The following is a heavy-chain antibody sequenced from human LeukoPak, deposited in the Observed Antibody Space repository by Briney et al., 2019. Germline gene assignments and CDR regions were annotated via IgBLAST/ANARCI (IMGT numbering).Heavy chain of an antibody. V-gene: IGHV3-23*01. D-gene: IGHD2-2*01. CDR3: AKEPREYCSSTSCPNWIDP. CDR1: GFTFSSYA. J-gene: IGHJ5*02. CDR2: ISASGGTT. Sequence: PGRSLRLSCAASGFTFSSYAMSWVRQAPGKGLEWVSAISASGGTTYYADSVKGRFTISRDNSKNTLYLQMSGLRAEDTAVYYCAKEPREYCSSTSCPNWIDPWGQGTLVTVSS.